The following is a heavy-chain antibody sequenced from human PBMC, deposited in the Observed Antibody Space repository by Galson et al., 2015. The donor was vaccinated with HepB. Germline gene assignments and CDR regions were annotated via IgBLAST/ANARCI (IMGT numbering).Heavy chain of an antibody. Sequence: SVKVSCKASGYTFTSYYMHWVRQAPGQGLEWMGIINPSGGSTSYAQKFQGRVTMTRDTSTSTVYMELSSLRSEDTAVYYCARGGGRVGCSGGSCYPGVVYNWFDPWGQGTLVTASS. D-gene: IGHD2-15*01. CDR3: ARGGGRVGCSGGSCYPGVVYNWFDP. J-gene: IGHJ5*02. CDR1: GYTFTSYY. V-gene: IGHV1-46*01. CDR2: INPSGGST.